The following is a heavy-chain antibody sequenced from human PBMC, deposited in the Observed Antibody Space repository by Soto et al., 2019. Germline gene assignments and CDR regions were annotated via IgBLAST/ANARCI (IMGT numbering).Heavy chain of an antibody. CDR2: VHSDGTTT. Sequence: EVQLVESGGGLVQPGESLRLSCAASGFTFDYYWMHWVRQAPGKGLVWVSRVHSDGTTTTYADSVKGRFTISRDNARNKVSLPMSSLRAEDTAIYYCARGDRGGFDLWGHGTVVTVSS. J-gene: IGHJ3*01. CDR3: ARGDRGGFDL. CDR1: GFTFDYYW. V-gene: IGHV3-74*01. D-gene: IGHD3-10*01.